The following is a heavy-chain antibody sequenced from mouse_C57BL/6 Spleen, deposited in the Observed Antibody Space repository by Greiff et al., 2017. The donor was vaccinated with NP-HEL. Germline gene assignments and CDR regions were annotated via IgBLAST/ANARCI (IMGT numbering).Heavy chain of an antibody. J-gene: IGHJ2*01. Sequence: VQRVESGPGLVAPSQSLSITCTVSGFSLTSYAISWVRQPPGKGLEWLGVIWTGGGTNYNSALKSRLSISKDNSKSQVFLKMNSLQTDDTARYYCARNLGAGTRDYFDYWGQGTTLTVSS. D-gene: IGHD4-1*01. V-gene: IGHV2-9-1*01. CDR3: ARNLGAGTRDYFDY. CDR1: GFSLTSYA. CDR2: IWTGGGT.